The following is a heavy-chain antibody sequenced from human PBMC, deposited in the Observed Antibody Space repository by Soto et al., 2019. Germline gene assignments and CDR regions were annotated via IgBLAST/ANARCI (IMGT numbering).Heavy chain of an antibody. CDR3: TRGGGAASSYYYYMDV. D-gene: IGHD1-26*01. CDR1: GFTFGDYA. Sequence: GGSLRLSCTASGFTFGDYAMSWFRQAPGKGLEWVGFIRSKAYGGTTEYAASVKGRFTISRDDSKSIAYLQMNSLKTEDTAVYYCTRGGGAASSYYYYMDVWGKGTTVTVSS. J-gene: IGHJ6*03. V-gene: IGHV3-49*03. CDR2: IRSKAYGGTT.